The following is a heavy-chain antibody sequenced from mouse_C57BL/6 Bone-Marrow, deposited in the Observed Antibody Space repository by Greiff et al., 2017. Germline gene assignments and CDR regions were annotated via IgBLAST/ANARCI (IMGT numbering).Heavy chain of an antibody. CDR2: IDPEDGET. CDR3: TRSLIYYGTNY. Sequence: EVKLLESGAELVKPGASVKLSCTASGFNIKDYYIHWVKQRPEQGLEWIGRIDPEDGETKYAPKFQDKATITADTSSNTAYLQLSSLTSEDTAVYYCTRSLIYYGTNYWGQGTTLTVSS. D-gene: IGHD1-1*01. J-gene: IGHJ2*01. CDR1: GFNIKDYY. V-gene: IGHV14-2*01.